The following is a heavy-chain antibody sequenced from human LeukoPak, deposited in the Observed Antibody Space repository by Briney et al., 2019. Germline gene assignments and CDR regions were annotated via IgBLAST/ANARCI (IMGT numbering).Heavy chain of an antibody. V-gene: IGHV1-18*01. Sequence: ASVKVSCKASGYTFTSYDINWVRQATGQGLEWMGFMNPNSGNTNYAQKLQGRVTMTTDTSTSTAYMELRSLRSDDTAVYYCARDRGFWSGYDLDYWGQGTLVTVSS. J-gene: IGHJ4*02. CDR2: MNPNSGNT. CDR3: ARDRGFWSGYDLDY. D-gene: IGHD3-3*01. CDR1: GYTFTSYD.